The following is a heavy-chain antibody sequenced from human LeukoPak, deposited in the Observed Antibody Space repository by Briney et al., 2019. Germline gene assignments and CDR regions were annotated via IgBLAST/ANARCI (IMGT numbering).Heavy chain of an antibody. J-gene: IGHJ4*02. CDR2: INHSGST. CDR1: GDSISSGSYF. CDR3: AREHLHCSSTSCSRYYFDY. D-gene: IGHD2-2*01. V-gene: IGHV4-39*07. Sequence: PSETLSLTCTVSGDSISSGSYFWAWIRQPPGKGLEWIGEINHSGSTNYNPSLKSRVTISVDTSKNQFSLKLSSVTAADTAVYYCAREHLHCSSTSCSRYYFDYWGQGTLVTVSS.